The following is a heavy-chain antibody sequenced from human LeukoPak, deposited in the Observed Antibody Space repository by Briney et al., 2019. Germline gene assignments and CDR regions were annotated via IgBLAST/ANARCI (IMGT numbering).Heavy chain of an antibody. CDR2: IRYDGSNK. D-gene: IGHD2-8*01. Sequence: GGSLRLSCAASGFTFSSYGMHWVRQAPGKGLEWVAFIRYDGSNKYYADSVKGRFTISRDNSKNTLYLQMNSLRAEDTAVYYCAKAGRPMVYAAYWGQGTLVTVSS. CDR3: AKAGRPMVYAAY. CDR1: GFTFSSYG. J-gene: IGHJ4*02. V-gene: IGHV3-30*02.